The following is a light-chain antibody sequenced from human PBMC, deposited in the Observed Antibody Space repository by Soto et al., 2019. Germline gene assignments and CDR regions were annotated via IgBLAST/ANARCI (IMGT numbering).Light chain of an antibody. CDR3: LQDHNYPLT. Sequence: AIQMAQSPSSLSASVRDRVTITCRASQGIGNDVGWFQQKPGKAPKLLIYAAATLQSGVPSRFSGSRSGTDFTLTISSLQPEDFATYYCLQDHNYPLTFGGGTKVEI. CDR2: AAA. J-gene: IGKJ4*01. CDR1: QGIGND. V-gene: IGKV1-6*02.